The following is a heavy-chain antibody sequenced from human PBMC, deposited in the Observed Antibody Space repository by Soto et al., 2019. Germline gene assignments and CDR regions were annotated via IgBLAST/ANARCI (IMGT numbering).Heavy chain of an antibody. Sequence: GGSLRLSCAASGFTFSSYAMSWVRQAPGKGLEWVSAISGSGGSTYYADSVKGRFTISRDNSKNTLYLQMNSLRAEDTAVYYCAKDGWEPPLAVAEYFQHWGQGTLVTVSS. J-gene: IGHJ1*01. CDR2: ISGSGGST. CDR1: GFTFSSYA. CDR3: AKDGWEPPLAVAEYFQH. V-gene: IGHV3-23*01. D-gene: IGHD1-26*01.